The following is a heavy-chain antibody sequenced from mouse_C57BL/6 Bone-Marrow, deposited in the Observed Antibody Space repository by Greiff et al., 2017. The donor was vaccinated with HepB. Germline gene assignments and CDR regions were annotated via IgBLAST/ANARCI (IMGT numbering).Heavy chain of an antibody. Sequence: VQLQQPGPELVKPGASVKISCKASGYSFTGYYMNWVKQSPEKSLEWIGEINPSTGGTTYNQKFKAKATLTVDKSSSTAYMQLKSLTSEDSAVYYCARPNYWGQGTTLTVSS. CDR3: ARPNY. CDR2: INPSTGGT. J-gene: IGHJ2*01. V-gene: IGHV1-42*01. CDR1: GYSFTGYY.